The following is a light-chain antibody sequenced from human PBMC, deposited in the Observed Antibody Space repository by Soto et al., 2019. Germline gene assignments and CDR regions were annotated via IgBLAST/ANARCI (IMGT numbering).Light chain of an antibody. CDR1: QGIRSY. J-gene: IGKJ4*01. V-gene: IGKV1-8*01. CDR3: QQYYRYLVT. Sequence: AIRMTQSPSSFSASTGDRVTITWRARQGIRSYLAWYQQKPGKAPKLLISAESTLQSGVPSRFSGGGSGTYFPLTIRSLRSEDFATYYCQQYYRYLVTFGGGIKVEIK. CDR2: AES.